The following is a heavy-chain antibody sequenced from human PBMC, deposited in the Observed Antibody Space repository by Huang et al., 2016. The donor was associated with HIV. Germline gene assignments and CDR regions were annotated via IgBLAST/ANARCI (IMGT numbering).Heavy chain of an antibody. CDR3: AKDPYRSAWHSETSRYYYYGMDV. J-gene: IGHJ6*02. CDR2: ISGSGGGT. D-gene: IGHD6-19*01. Sequence: EVQLVESGGGLVQPGKSLRLSCAASEFTFSTFAMSWVRQAPGKGLGWVAGISGSGGGTQYGDSVVGRFTISRDNSLKTLYLQMNSLTAEDTAVYYCAKDPYRSAWHSETSRYYYYGMDVWGQGTTVTVSS. V-gene: IGHV3-23*04. CDR1: EFTFSTFA.